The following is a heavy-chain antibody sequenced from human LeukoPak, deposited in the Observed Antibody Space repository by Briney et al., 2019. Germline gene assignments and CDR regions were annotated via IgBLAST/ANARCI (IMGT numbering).Heavy chain of an antibody. Sequence: GASVKVSCKASGYTFTSYGISWVRQAPGQGLEWMGWMNPNSGNTGYAQKFQGRVTITRNTSISTAYMELSSLRSEDTAVYYCATAFRGSGDYWGQGTLVTVSS. CDR1: GYTFTSYG. CDR3: ATAFRGSGDY. D-gene: IGHD2/OR15-2a*01. V-gene: IGHV1-8*03. J-gene: IGHJ4*02. CDR2: MNPNSGNT.